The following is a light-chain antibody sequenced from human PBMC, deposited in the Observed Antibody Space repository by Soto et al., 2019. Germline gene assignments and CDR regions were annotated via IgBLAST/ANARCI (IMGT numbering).Light chain of an antibody. CDR3: QQRSDWIT. V-gene: IGKV3-11*01. CDR1: QSVSNS. Sequence: EIVLTQSPATLSVSAGERATLSCRASQSVSNSLAWFQQKPGQAPRLLIYDASNRATGIPARFSGSGSGTDFTLTISSIEPEDFAVYYCQQRSDWITFGQGTRLEIK. CDR2: DAS. J-gene: IGKJ5*01.